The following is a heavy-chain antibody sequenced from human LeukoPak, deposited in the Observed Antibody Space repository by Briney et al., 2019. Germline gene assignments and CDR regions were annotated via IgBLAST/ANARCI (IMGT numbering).Heavy chain of an antibody. Sequence: KTSETLSLTCAVYGGSFGGYYWSWIRQPPGKGLEWIGEINHSGRTNYNPSLKSRVTITVDTSKNQFSLKLSSVTAADTAIYYCARSSSSTFDPWGRGTLVTASS. CDR3: ARSSSSTFDP. D-gene: IGHD6-19*01. J-gene: IGHJ5*02. CDR2: INHSGRT. CDR1: GGSFGGYY. V-gene: IGHV4-34*01.